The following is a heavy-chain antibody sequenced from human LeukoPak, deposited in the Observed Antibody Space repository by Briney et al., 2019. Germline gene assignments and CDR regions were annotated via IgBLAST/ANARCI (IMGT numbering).Heavy chain of an antibody. V-gene: IGHV4-34*01. CDR1: GGSFSGYY. J-gene: IGHJ4*02. Sequence: SETLSLTCAVYGGSFSGYYWSWIRQPPGKGLEWIGEINHSGSTNYNPSLKSRVTISVDTSKNQFFLKLSSVTAADTAVYYCARGSGIHPYYFDYWGQGTLVTVSS. CDR2: INHSGST. CDR3: ARGSGIHPYYFDY.